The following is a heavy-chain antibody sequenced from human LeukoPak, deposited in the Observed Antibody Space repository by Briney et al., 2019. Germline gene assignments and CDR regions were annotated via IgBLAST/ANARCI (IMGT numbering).Heavy chain of an antibody. V-gene: IGHV3-30*18. CDR1: GFTFSSYG. CDR3: AKDQHSSGWPSDY. J-gene: IGHJ4*02. Sequence: GGSLRLSCAASGFTFSSYGMHWVRQAPGKGLEWVAVISYDGSNKCYADSVKGRITISRDNSKNTLYLQMNSLRAEDTAVYYCAKDQHSSGWPSDYWGQGTLVTVSS. D-gene: IGHD6-19*01. CDR2: ISYDGSNK.